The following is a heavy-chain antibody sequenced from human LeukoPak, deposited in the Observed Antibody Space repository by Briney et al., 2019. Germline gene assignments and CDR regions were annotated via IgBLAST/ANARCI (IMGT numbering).Heavy chain of an antibody. CDR3: ATYSSGSYYWSFDL. D-gene: IGHD3-22*01. Sequence: LKTLSLTCTVSGGSISSYYWSWIRQPPGQGLEWIGYIYYSGITNYNPSHKSRVTISVDTSRNQLSLKLSSVAAADTAVYYCATYSSGSYYWSFDLWGRGTLVTVSS. V-gene: IGHV4-59*01. CDR1: GGSISSYY. J-gene: IGHJ2*01. CDR2: IYYSGIT.